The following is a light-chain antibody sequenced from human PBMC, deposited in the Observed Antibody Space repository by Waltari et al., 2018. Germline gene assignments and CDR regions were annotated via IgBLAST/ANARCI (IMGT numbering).Light chain of an antibody. Sequence: QSALTQPASVSGSPGQSITISCTGTSSDVGGFNYASWYQHHPGKAPNLMFYDVTKRPSGGSNGCSGSKSGNTASLTISGLQAEDESDYYCSSYKTTTYVVFGGGTKVTVL. V-gene: IGLV2-14*03. CDR3: SSYKTTTYVV. CDR1: SSDVGGFNY. CDR2: DVT. J-gene: IGLJ2*01.